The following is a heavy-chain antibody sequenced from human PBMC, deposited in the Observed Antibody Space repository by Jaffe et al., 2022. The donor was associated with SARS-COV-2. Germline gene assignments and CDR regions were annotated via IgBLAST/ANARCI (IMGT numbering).Heavy chain of an antibody. J-gene: IGHJ5*02. CDR2: ISYDGSNK. D-gene: IGHD6-13*01. Sequence: QVQLVESGGGVVQPGRSLRLSCAASGFTFSSYAMHWVRQAPGKGLEWVAVISYDGSNKYYADSVKGRFTISRDNSKNTLYLQMNSLRAEDTAVYYCARDGRRLAAAGNRAFGFDPWGQGTLVTVSS. V-gene: IGHV3-30-3*01. CDR1: GFTFSSYA. CDR3: ARDGRRLAAAGNRAFGFDP.